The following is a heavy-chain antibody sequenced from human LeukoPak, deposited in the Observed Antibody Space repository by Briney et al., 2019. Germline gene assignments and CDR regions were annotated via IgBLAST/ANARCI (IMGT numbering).Heavy chain of an antibody. V-gene: IGHV3-11*01. CDR2: ISSSGSTI. J-gene: IGHJ6*02. CDR1: GFTFSDYY. Sequence: PGGSLRLSCAASGFTFSDYYMSWIRQAPGKGLEWVSYISSSGSTIYYADSVKGRFTISRDNAKNSLYLQMNSLRAEDTAIYYCARDRRSGSYYNPYYYYGMDVWGQGTTVTVSS. CDR3: ARDRRSGSYYNPYYYYGMDV. D-gene: IGHD3-10*01.